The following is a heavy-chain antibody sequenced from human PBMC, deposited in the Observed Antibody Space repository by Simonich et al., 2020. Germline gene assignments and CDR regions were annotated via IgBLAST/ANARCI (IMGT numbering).Heavy chain of an antibody. CDR3: ARSTTGTTAFDI. Sequence: QVQLVQSGAEVKKPGAPVKVSCKASGYTFTSYGISWVRQAPGQGLEWMGGISAYNCNTNDAQKLQGSVTMTTDTSTSTAYMELRSLRSYDTAVDYCARSTTGTTAFDIWGQGTMVTVSS. D-gene: IGHD1-1*01. CDR1: GYTFTSYG. J-gene: IGHJ3*02. V-gene: IGHV1-18*01. CDR2: ISAYNCNT.